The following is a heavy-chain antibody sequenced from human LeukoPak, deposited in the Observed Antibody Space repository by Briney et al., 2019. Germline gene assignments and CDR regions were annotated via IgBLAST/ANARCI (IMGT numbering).Heavy chain of an antibody. CDR2: IWYDGSNN. CDR3: ARVGSSQWGHYYYYMDV. CDR1: GFNFTSYG. D-gene: IGHD6-13*01. V-gene: IGHV3-33*01. J-gene: IGHJ6*03. Sequence: PGRSLRLSCAASGFNFTSYGMHWVRQAPGKGLEWVAVIWYDGSNNYYADSVKGRFTISRDNSKNTLYLQVNSLRAEDTAVYYCARVGSSQWGHYYYYMDVWGKGTTVTVSS.